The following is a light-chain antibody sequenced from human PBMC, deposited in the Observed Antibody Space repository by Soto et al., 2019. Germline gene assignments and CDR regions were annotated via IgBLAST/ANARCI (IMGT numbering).Light chain of an antibody. CDR2: DAS. J-gene: IGKJ2*01. CDR1: QSVSSY. V-gene: IGKV3-11*01. Sequence: EIVLTQSPATLSLSPGERATLSCRASQSVSSYLAWYQRKPGQAPRLLIYDASNRATGIPARFSGSGSVTDFTLTISSLEPEDFAVYYCQQRSHWPPAFGQGTKLEIK. CDR3: QQRSHWPPA.